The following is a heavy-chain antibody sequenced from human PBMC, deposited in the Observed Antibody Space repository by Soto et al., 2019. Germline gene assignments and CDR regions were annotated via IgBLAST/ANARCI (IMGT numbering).Heavy chain of an antibody. D-gene: IGHD6-19*01. V-gene: IGHV3-30*18. J-gene: IGHJ4*01. Sequence: PGGSLRLSCVASGFTFSTYGIHWVRQAPGKGLEWVGVISSDGETKYYADSVKGRFTISRDNSKNTMYLQMASLRPEGTAVYYCAKEVEVAGDLDYWGHGTLVTVSS. CDR1: GFTFSTYG. CDR3: AKEVEVAGDLDY. CDR2: ISSDGETK.